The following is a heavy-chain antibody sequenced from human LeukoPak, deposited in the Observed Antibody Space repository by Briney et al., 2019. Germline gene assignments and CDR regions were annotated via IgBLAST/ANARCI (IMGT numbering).Heavy chain of an antibody. CDR3: AKDAYSSNWYYLDY. Sequence: GRSLRLSCAASGFTFDDYAMHWVRQAPVKGLEWVSGISWNSGNIGYADSVKGRFTISRDNAKNSLYLQMNSLRAEDTALYYCAKDAYSSNWYYLDYWGQGTLVTVSS. CDR1: GFTFDDYA. CDR2: ISWNSGNI. D-gene: IGHD6-13*01. J-gene: IGHJ4*02. V-gene: IGHV3-9*01.